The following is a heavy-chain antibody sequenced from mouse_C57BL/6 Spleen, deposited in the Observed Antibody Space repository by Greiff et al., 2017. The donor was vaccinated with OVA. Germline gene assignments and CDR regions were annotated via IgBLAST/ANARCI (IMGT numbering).Heavy chain of an antibody. CDR1: GYTFTSYG. CDR3: ARGGITRPFDY. J-gene: IGHJ2*01. D-gene: IGHD2-4*01. Sequence: QVQLQQSGAELARPGASVKLSCKASGYTFTSYGISWVKQRTGQGLEWIGEIYPRSGNTYYNEKFKGKATLTADKSSSTAYMELRSLTSEDSAVYFCARGGITRPFDYWGQGTTLTVSS. CDR2: IYPRSGNT. V-gene: IGHV1-81*01.